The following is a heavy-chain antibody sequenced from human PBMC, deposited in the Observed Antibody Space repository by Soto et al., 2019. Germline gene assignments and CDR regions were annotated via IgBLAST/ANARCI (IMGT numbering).Heavy chain of an antibody. Sequence: QVQLVQCGAEVKKPGASVKVSCMASSYTFTSYGISWVRQAHGQGIEWMGWISAYNGNTNYAQKLQGRVTMTTDTSTSTAYMELRSLRSDDTAVYYCARDPPYYGIYWYYFDYWGQGTLVTVSS. CDR2: ISAYNGNT. CDR1: SYTFTSYG. J-gene: IGHJ4*02. V-gene: IGHV1-18*01. D-gene: IGHD3-22*01. CDR3: ARDPPYYGIYWYYFDY.